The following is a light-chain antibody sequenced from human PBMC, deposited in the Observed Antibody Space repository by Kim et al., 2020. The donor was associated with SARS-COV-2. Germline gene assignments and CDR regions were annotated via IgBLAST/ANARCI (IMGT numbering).Light chain of an antibody. CDR2: EVT. J-gene: IGLJ2*01. CDR3: CSYATSSTFL. Sequence: GQSITISCTGTSSDVGSYNLVSWYQQHPGKAPKLMIYEVTKRPSGVSNRFSGSKSGNTASLTISGLQAEDEGDYYCCSYATSSTFLFGGGTQLTVL. CDR1: SSDVGSYNL. V-gene: IGLV2-23*02.